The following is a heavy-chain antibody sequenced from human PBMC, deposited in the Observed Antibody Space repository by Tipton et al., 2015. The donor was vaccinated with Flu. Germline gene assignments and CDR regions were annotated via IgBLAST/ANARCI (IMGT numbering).Heavy chain of an antibody. J-gene: IGHJ4*02. CDR2: TSYGGST. CDR1: GGSISTGGYS. V-gene: IGHV4-31*03. CDR3: ARRGYGDFAPIGY. D-gene: IGHD4-17*01. Sequence: TLSLTCTVSGGSISTGGYSWIWIRQHPGKGLEWIAYTSYGGSTFYNPPLKSRVTTSLDTSKNQFSLKVSSVTAADTAVYYCARRGYGDFAPIGYWGQVTLVTVSS.